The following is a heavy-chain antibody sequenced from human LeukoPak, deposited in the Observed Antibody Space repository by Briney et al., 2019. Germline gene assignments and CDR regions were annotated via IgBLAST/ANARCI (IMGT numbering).Heavy chain of an antibody. CDR2: MNPNSGNT. CDR1: GYTFTSYG. J-gene: IGHJ6*03. D-gene: IGHD3-10*01. V-gene: IGHV1-8*02. Sequence: GASVKVSCKASGYTFTSYGISWVRQATGQGLEWMGWMNPNSGNTGYAQKFQGRVTMTRNTSISTAYMELSSLRSEDTAVYYCARGIGWFGEGAYYYMDVWGKGTTVTISS. CDR3: ARGIGWFGEGAYYYMDV.